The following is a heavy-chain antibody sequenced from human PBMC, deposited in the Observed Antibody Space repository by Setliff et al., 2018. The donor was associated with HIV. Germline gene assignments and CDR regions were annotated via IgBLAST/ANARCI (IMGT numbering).Heavy chain of an antibody. V-gene: IGHV4-4*07. CDR2: IYTGGRT. J-gene: IGHJ4*02. CDR3: ARLNSSGYYYLDYFDY. Sequence: PSETLSLTCTVSDDSISSNYWSWIRQSAGKGLEWVGRIYTGGRTNYNPSLKSRVTISVDTSKNQFSLKLSSVTAADTAVYYCARLNSSGYYYLDYFDYWGQGTLVTVSS. D-gene: IGHD3-22*01. CDR1: DDSISSNY.